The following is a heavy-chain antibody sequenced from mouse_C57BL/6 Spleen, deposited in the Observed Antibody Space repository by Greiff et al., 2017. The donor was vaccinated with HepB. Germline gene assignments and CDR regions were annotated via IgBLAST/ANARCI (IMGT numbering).Heavy chain of an antibody. D-gene: IGHD3-2*02. Sequence: EVKLMESGGGLVKPGGSLKLSCAASGFTFSSYTMSWVRQTPEKRLEWVATISGGGGNTYYPDSVKGRFTISRDNAKNTLYLQMSSLRSEDTDLYYCARQLRLLDYWGQGTTLTVSS. CDR3: ARQLRLLDY. J-gene: IGHJ2*01. V-gene: IGHV5-9*01. CDR1: GFTFSSYT. CDR2: ISGGGGNT.